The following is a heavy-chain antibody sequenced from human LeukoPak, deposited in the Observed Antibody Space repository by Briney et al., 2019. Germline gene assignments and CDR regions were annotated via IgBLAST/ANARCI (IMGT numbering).Heavy chain of an antibody. V-gene: IGHV1-18*01. D-gene: IGHD5-18*01. CDR3: ARDVGDTAMVTEFDY. Sequence: ASVKVSCKASGYTFTSYGISWVRQAPGQGLEWMGWISAYNGNTNYAQKLQGRVTMTTDTSTSTAYVELRSLRSDDTAVYYCARDVGDTAMVTEFDYWGQGTLVTVSS. J-gene: IGHJ4*02. CDR2: ISAYNGNT. CDR1: GYTFTSYG.